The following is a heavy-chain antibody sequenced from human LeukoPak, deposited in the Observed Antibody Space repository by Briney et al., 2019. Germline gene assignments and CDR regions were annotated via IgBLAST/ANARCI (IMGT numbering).Heavy chain of an antibody. CDR1: GGSISSSNW. CDR3: ARGRYYYGSGSYSALNWFDP. D-gene: IGHD3-10*01. V-gene: IGHV4-4*02. Sequence: SGTLSLTCAVSGGSISSSNWWSWVRQPPGKGLEWIGEIYHSGSTNYNPSLKSRVTISVDKSKNQFSLKLSSVAAADTAVYYCARGRYYYGSGSYSALNWFDPWGQGTLVTVSS. J-gene: IGHJ5*02. CDR2: IYHSGST.